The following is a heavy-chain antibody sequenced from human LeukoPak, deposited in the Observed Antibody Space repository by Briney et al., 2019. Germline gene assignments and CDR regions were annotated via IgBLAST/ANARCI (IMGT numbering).Heavy chain of an antibody. V-gene: IGHV4-4*07. CDR3: ARTHTSRWYWFDP. D-gene: IGHD6-19*01. J-gene: IGHJ5*02. Sequence: PSETLSLTCTVSGGVTSYYWTWIRQPARKGLEWIGRIYTSGSTDYNPSLKSRVTMSVDMSKTQNSLKLTSVTAADTAVYYCARTHTSRWYWFDPWGQGTLVTVSS. CDR1: GGVTSYY. CDR2: IYTSGST.